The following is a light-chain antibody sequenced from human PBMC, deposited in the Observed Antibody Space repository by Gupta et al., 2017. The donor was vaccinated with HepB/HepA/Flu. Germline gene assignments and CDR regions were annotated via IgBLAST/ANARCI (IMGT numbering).Light chain of an antibody. CDR3: QQYEDLLMCT. CDR2: GAY. Sequence: PGERVTLSCRASQSVSSNYLTWYKQKPGQAPRLLIYGAYHRDTSTTARFSGSGSGKDLTLTISSRQQEDYAVYYCQQYEDLLMCTFGQGTKVEIK. J-gene: IGKJ2*02. CDR1: QSVSSNY. V-gene: IGKV3-7*01.